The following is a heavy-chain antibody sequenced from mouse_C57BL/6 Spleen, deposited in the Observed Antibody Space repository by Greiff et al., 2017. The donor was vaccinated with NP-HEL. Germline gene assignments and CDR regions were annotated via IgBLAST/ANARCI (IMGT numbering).Heavy chain of an antibody. CDR3: ARHPITTVGRAWFAY. D-gene: IGHD1-1*01. J-gene: IGHJ3*01. CDR1: GFTFSSYG. Sequence: DVMLVESGGDLVKPGGSLKLSCAASGFTFSSYGMSWVRQTPDKRLEWVATISSGGSYTYYPDSVKGRFTISRDNAKNTLYLQMSSLKSEDTAMYYCARHPITTVGRAWFAYWGQGTLVTVSA. V-gene: IGHV5-6*02. CDR2: ISSGGSYT.